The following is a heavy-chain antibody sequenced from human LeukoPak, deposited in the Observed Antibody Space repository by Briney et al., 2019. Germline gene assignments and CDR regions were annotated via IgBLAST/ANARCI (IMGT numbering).Heavy chain of an antibody. Sequence: GGSLRLSCAVSGFTFSSYTMHWVRQAPGKGLEWVSSISTSSSYKYYADSVRGRFTISRDNAKNSLYLRMNSLRAEDTAIYYCARDLEDYNNYGEMAIWGQGALVTVSS. CDR3: ARDLEDYNNYGEMAI. J-gene: IGHJ4*02. V-gene: IGHV3-21*01. D-gene: IGHD4-11*01. CDR2: ISTSSSYK. CDR1: GFTFSSYT.